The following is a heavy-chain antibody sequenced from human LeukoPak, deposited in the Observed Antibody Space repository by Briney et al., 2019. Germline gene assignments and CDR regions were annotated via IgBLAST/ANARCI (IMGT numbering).Heavy chain of an antibody. CDR3: TTYITMVRGVIMTGDWFDP. V-gene: IGHV3-15*01. CDR2: IKSKTDGGTT. D-gene: IGHD3-10*01. CDR1: GFTFSSYG. J-gene: IGHJ5*02. Sequence: GRSLRLSCAASGFTFSSYGMHWVRQAPGKGLEWVGRIKSKTDGGTTDYAAPVKGRFTISRDDSKNTLYLQMNSLKTEDTAVYYCTTYITMVRGVIMTGDWFDPWGQGTLVTVSS.